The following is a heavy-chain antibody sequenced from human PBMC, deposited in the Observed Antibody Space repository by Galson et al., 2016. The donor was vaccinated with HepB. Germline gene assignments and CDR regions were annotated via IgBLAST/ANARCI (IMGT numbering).Heavy chain of an antibody. CDR2: IGAYNGNT. CDR1: GNYFTTYG. Sequence: SVKVSCKAYGNYFTTYGFTWVRQAPGQGLEWMGWIGAYNGNTHSAQKFQARVTLTRNTFTTTVYLELRSLRLDDTAVYYCAAHGGTNSWGRKALDYWGQGTLITVSS. J-gene: IGHJ4*02. V-gene: IGHV1-18*01. D-gene: IGHD3-16*01. CDR3: AAHGGTNSWGRKALDY.